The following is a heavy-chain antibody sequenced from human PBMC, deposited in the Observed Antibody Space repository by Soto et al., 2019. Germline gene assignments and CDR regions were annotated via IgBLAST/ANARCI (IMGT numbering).Heavy chain of an antibody. V-gene: IGHV4-30-2*01. D-gene: IGHD3-10*01. CDR1: GGSISSGGYS. J-gene: IGHJ6*02. CDR3: ARGNVLLWFGVDYYYYGMDV. CDR2: IYHSGST. Sequence: SETLSLTCAVSGGSISSGGYSWSWIRQPPGKGLEWIGYIYHSGSTYYNLSLKSRVTISVDTSKNQFSLKLSSVTAADTAVYYCARGNVLLWFGVDYYYYGMDVWGQGTTVTVSS.